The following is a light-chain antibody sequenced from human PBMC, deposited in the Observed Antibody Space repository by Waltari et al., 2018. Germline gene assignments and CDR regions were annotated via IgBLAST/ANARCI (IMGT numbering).Light chain of an antibody. Sequence: QLVLTQSPSASASLGASVKLTCTLSSGHSSYAIAWHQQQPEKGPRYLMKVNSDGSHTKGDGIPYRFSGSSSGAERYLTISSLQSEDEADYYCQTWGTGIGVFGGGTQLTVL. V-gene: IGLV4-69*02. CDR3: QTWGTGIGV. J-gene: IGLJ7*01. CDR1: SGHSSYA. CDR2: VNSDGSH.